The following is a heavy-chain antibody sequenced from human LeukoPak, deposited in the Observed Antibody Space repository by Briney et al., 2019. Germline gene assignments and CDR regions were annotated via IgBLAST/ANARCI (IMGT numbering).Heavy chain of an antibody. CDR3: AKGAGSGLRLRLGEFDY. D-gene: IGHD3-16*01. CDR2: ISGSGGST. CDR1: GFTFSSYA. V-gene: IGHV3-23*01. Sequence: PGGSLRLSCAASGFTFSSYAMSWVRQAPGKGLEWVSAISGSGGSTYYADSVKGRFTISRDNSKNTLYLQMNSLRAEDTAVYYCAKGAGSGLRLRLGEFDYWGQGTLVTVSS. J-gene: IGHJ4*02.